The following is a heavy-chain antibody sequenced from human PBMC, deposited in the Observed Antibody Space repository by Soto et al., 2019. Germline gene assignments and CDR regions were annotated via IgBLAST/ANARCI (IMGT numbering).Heavy chain of an antibody. V-gene: IGHV1-69*01. CDR2: IIPIFGTA. D-gene: IGHD1-26*01. J-gene: IGHJ4*02. CDR3: ARDGGRHSGGMDY. CDR1: GGTFSSYS. Sequence: QVQLVQSGAEVKKPGSSVKVSCKASGGTFSSYSINWVRQAPGQGLEWMGEIIPIFGTANYAQKFQGRVTITADESTSTAYMELRRLRSEDTAVYYCARDGGRHSGGMDYWGQGTLVTVSS.